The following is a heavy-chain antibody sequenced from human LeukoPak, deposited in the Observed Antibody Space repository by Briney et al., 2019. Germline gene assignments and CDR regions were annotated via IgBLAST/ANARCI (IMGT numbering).Heavy chain of an antibody. CDR3: ARVISKSYPPDY. D-gene: IGHD3-10*01. CDR1: GYAFTSYA. J-gene: IGHJ4*02. CDR2: INPNSGGT. V-gene: IGHV1-2*02. Sequence: ASVKVSCKASGYAFTSYAMNWVRQAPGQGLEWMGWINPNSGGTNYAQKFQGRVTMTRDTSISTAYMELSRLRSDDTAVYYCARVISKSYPPDYWGQGTLVTVSS.